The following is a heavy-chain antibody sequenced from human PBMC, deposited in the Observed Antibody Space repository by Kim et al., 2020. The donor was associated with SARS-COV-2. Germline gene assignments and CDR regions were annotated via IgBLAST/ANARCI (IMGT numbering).Heavy chain of an antibody. J-gene: IGHJ5*02. V-gene: IGHV4-31*03. D-gene: IGHD3-3*01. CDR1: GGSISSGGYY. CDR3: ARGGTIFGRWFDP. Sequence: SETLSLTCTVSGGSISSGGYYWSWIRQHPGKGLEWIGYIYYSGSTYYNPSLKSRVTISVDTSKNQFSLKLSSVTAADTAVYYCARGGTIFGRWFDPWGQGTLVTVSS. CDR2: IYYSGST.